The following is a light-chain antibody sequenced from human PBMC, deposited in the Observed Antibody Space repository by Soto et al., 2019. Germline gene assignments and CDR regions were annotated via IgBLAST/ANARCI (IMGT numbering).Light chain of an antibody. V-gene: IGKV1-33*01. Sequence: DIQMTQLPSCLSAPVGDRVTITCQASQDIDKCLNWYQQKPAKTPTLLINDASDLETGVPSRYFGGGAGTNYTSTTTSRQPADIATSYCQHDDHVQVTFGQGTRLEIK. CDR2: DAS. CDR1: QDIDKC. J-gene: IGKJ5*01. CDR3: QHDDHVQVT.